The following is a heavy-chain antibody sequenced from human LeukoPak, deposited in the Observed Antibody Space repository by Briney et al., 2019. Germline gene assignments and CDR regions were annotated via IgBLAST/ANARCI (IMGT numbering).Heavy chain of an antibody. V-gene: IGHV3-7*03. CDR1: GFTFSSYW. Sequence: PGGSLRLSCAASGFTFSSYWMNWVRQAPGKGLEWVASIKRDGSEKYYVDSVKGRFTISRDNAKNSLYLQMNSLRAEDTAVYYCAKVAVRSKDIVVVPAAPFDYWGQGTLVTVSS. CDR3: AKVAVRSKDIVVVPAAPFDY. D-gene: IGHD2-2*01. CDR2: IKRDGSEK. J-gene: IGHJ4*02.